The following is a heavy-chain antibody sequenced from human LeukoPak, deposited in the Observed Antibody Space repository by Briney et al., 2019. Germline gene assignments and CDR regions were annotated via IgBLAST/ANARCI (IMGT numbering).Heavy chain of an antibody. CDR3: ARDLLDTAMVHYWYFDL. D-gene: IGHD5-18*01. Sequence: PSETLSLTCAVYGGSFSGYSWSWIRQPPGKGLEWIGEINHSGSTNYNPSLKSRVTISVDTSKKQFSLKLSSVTAADTAVYYCARDLLDTAMVHYWYFDLWGRGTLVTVSS. V-gene: IGHV4-34*01. CDR2: INHSGST. CDR1: GGSFSGYS. J-gene: IGHJ2*01.